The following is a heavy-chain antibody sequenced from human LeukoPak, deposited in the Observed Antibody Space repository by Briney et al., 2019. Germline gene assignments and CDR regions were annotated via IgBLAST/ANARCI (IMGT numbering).Heavy chain of an antibody. CDR3: ARGFLDFDY. CDR2: IWYDGTDT. Sequence: PGGSLGLSCVASGFTFSRFNMHWVRQAPGKGLEWVALIWYDGTDTYYADSVKGRFTISRDDSKNTVYLQMNSLRAEDTALYYCARGFLDFDYWGHGTLVTVSS. V-gene: IGHV3-33*01. D-gene: IGHD3-3*01. CDR1: GFTFSRFN. J-gene: IGHJ4*01.